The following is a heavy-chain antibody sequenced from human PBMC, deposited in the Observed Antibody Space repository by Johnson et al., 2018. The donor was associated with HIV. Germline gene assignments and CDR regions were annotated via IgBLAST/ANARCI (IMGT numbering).Heavy chain of an antibody. J-gene: IGHJ3*02. CDR3: ASYCSGGSCYRRSPSDAFDI. D-gene: IGHD2-15*01. CDR1: GFTFSKYG. V-gene: IGHV3-30*02. CDR2: IQYDGNNK. Sequence: VHLVESGGGVVQPGGSLRLSCVASGFTFSKYGMQWVRQAPGKGLEWVAFIQYDGNNKYYADSVKGRFTISRDNSKNTLYLQMNSLRDEDTAVYYCASYCSGGSCYRRSPSDAFDIWGQGTMVTVSS.